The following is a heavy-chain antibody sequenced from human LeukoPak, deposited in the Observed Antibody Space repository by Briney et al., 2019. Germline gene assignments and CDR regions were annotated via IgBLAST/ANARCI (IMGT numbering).Heavy chain of an antibody. CDR2: ISGSGGST. J-gene: IGHJ4*02. D-gene: IGHD3-3*01. Sequence: GGSLRLSCAASGFTFSSYAMSWVRQAPGKGLEWVSAISGSGGSTYYADSVKGRFTISRDNSKNTLYLQMNSLRAEDTAVYYCAKIGDFWSGSPPHYFDYWGQGTLVTVSS. V-gene: IGHV3-23*01. CDR3: AKIGDFWSGSPPHYFDY. CDR1: GFTFSSYA.